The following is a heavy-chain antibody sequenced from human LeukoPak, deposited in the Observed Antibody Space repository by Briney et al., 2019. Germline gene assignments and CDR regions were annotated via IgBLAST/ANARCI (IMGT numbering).Heavy chain of an antibody. CDR1: GFTLGSNY. CDR3: ARDSTSSNHDY. Sequence: GGSLRLSCAASGFTLGSNYMTWVRQAPGKGLEWVSVIYSGGNTHYADSVKGRFTIPRDSSKSTLYLQMNSLRTEDTAVYYCARDSTSSNHDYWGQGTLVTVSS. CDR2: IYSGGNT. V-gene: IGHV3-53*01. J-gene: IGHJ4*02. D-gene: IGHD1-14*01.